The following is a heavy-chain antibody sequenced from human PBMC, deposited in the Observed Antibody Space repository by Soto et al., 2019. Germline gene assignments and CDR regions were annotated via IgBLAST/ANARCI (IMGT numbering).Heavy chain of an antibody. V-gene: IGHV4-59*01. CDR2: IYYTGST. D-gene: IGHD2-21*02. CDR1: GGPLSSFY. CDR3: AVTRGGAHPHDI. Sequence: SETLSLTCNSSGGPLSSFYYSWIRQAPGKGLEWIGYIYYTGSTNYNPSLKSRVTMSVDTSKNQFSLKLTSVTAADTAVYFCAVTRGGAHPHDIWGQGAMVTVSS. J-gene: IGHJ3*02.